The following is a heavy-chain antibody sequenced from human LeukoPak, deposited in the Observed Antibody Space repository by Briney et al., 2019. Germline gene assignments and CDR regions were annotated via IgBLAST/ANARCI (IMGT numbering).Heavy chain of an antibody. D-gene: IGHD2-8*01. CDR2: ISYDGSNK. J-gene: IGHJ4*02. V-gene: IGHV3-30*03. Sequence: PGGSLRLSCAASGLTLSGYGMHWVRQAPGKGLEWVAVISYDGSNKNYANSVKGRFTISRDSAKNTLYLQMNSLRAEDTAVYYCATYRSCANGVCYRFDQWGQGTLVTVSS. CDR1: GLTLSGYG. CDR3: ATYRSCANGVCYRFDQ.